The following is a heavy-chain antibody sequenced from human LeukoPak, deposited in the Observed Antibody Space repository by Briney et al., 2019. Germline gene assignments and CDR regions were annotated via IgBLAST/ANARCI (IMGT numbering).Heavy chain of an antibody. CDR2: ISGSGGTT. CDR3: AKVHDSSGYTHFDY. CDR1: GFTFSSYA. J-gene: IGHJ4*02. Sequence: GGSLRLSCAASGFTFSSYAMSWGRQAPEKGLEWVSSISGSGGTTYYADSVKGRFTISRDNSKNTLYLQMNSLRAEDTAVYHYAKVHDSSGYTHFDYWGQGTLVTVYS. V-gene: IGHV3-23*01. D-gene: IGHD3-22*01.